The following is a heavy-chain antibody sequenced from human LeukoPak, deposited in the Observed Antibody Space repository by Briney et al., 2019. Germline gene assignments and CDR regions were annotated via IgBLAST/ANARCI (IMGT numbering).Heavy chain of an antibody. J-gene: IGHJ4*02. CDR3: ARAGELLWFGELSPNFDY. CDR2: ISAYNGNT. D-gene: IGHD3-10*01. CDR1: GYTFTSYG. Sequence: ASVKVSCKASGYTFTSYGISWVRQAPGRGLEWMGWISAYNGNTNYAQKLQGRVTMTTDTSTSTAYMELRSLRSDDTAVYYCARAGELLWFGELSPNFDYWGQGTLVTVSS. V-gene: IGHV1-18*01.